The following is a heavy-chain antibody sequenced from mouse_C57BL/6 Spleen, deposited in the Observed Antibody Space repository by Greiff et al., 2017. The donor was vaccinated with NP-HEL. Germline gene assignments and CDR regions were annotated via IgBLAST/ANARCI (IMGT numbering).Heavy chain of an antibody. CDR1: GYTFTSYW. V-gene: IGHV1-64*01. CDR2: IHPNSGST. D-gene: IGHD2-5*01. CDR3: ATAYSSNDGGEFDY. Sequence: QVQLQQPGAELVKPGASVKLSCKASGYTFTSYWMHWVKQRPGQGLEWIGMIHPNSGSTNYNEKFKSKATLTVDKSSSTAYMQLSSLTSEDSAVYYCATAYSSNDGGEFDYWGQGTTLTVSS. J-gene: IGHJ2*01.